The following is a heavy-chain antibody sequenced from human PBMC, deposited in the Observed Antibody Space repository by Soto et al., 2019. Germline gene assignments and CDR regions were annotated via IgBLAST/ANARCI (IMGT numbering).Heavy chain of an antibody. Sequence: ASVKVSCKASGYTFTSYAMHWVRQAPGQRLEWMGWINAGNGNTKYSQKFQGRVTITRDTSASTAYMELSSLRSEDTAVYYCARAGPSELELTSYYGMDVWGQGTTVTVSS. CDR2: INAGNGNT. CDR3: ARAGPSELELTSYYGMDV. CDR1: GYTFTSYA. V-gene: IGHV1-3*01. D-gene: IGHD1-7*01. J-gene: IGHJ6*02.